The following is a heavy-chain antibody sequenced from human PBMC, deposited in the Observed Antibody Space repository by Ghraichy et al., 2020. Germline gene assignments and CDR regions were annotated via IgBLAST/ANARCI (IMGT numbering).Heavy chain of an antibody. CDR3: AKVVSMIIAVGPFDY. V-gene: IGHV3-23*01. J-gene: IGHJ4*02. CDR2: INNSGGST. Sequence: GGSLRLSCAASGFTFSSYAMNWVRQAPGKGLEWVSTINNSGGSTYYADSVKGRFTISRDNSKNTLYLLMKSLRAEDTAVYYCAKVVSMIIAVGPFDYWGQGTLVTVSS. D-gene: IGHD3-22*01. CDR1: GFTFSSYA.